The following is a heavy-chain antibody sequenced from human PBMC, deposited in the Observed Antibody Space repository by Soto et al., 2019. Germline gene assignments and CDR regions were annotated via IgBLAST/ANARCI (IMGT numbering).Heavy chain of an antibody. J-gene: IGHJ4*02. CDR1: GFTFSSYA. D-gene: IGHD2-2*01. CDR2: ISSDGRST. CDR3: AARSCSSTACFHFDY. V-gene: IGHV3-64*02. Sequence: HPGGSLRLSCAASGFTFSSYALHWVRQAPGKGLEYVSAISSDGRSTYYADSVKGRFTISRDNSKNTLFLQMGSLRAEDMAVYYCAARSCSSTACFHFDYWGLGTLVTVSS.